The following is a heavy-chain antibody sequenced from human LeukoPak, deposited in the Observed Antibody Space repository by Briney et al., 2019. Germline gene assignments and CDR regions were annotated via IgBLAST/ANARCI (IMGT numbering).Heavy chain of an antibody. CDR1: GGSISSYY. Sequence: SETLSLTCTVSGGSISSYYWSWIRQPPGKGLEWIGYIYYSGSTNYNPSLKSRVTISVDTSKNQFSLKLSSVTAADTAVYYCARRIAAAGTGWFDPWGQGTLVTVSS. J-gene: IGHJ5*02. CDR3: ARRIAAAGTGWFDP. D-gene: IGHD6-13*01. CDR2: IYYSGST. V-gene: IGHV4-59*08.